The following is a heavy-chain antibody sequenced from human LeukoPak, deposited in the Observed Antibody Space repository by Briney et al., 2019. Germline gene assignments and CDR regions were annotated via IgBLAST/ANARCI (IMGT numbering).Heavy chain of an antibody. CDR3: ARGSYSSSWTVKY. J-gene: IGHJ4*02. CDR1: GFTFSSYW. V-gene: IGHV3-7*01. Sequence: TGGSLRLSCAASGFTFSSYWMSWVRQAPGKGLEWVANIKQDGSEKYYVDSVKGRFTISRDNAKNSLYLQMNSLRAEDTAVYYCARGSYSSSWTVKYWGQGTLVTVSS. CDR2: IKQDGSEK. D-gene: IGHD6-13*01.